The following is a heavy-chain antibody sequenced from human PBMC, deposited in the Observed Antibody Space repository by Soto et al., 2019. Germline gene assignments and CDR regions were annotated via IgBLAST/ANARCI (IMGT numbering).Heavy chain of an antibody. Sequence: PGGSLRLSCAASGFTFSSYAMHWVRQAPGKGLEWVAVISYDGSNKYYADSVKGRFTISRDNSKNTLYLQMNSLRAEDTAVYYCARADHNTRDYGSGIKSDYYCYGMDVWGQGTTVTVSS. CDR2: ISYDGSNK. J-gene: IGHJ6*02. CDR1: GFTFSSYA. CDR3: ARADHNTRDYGSGIKSDYYCYGMDV. D-gene: IGHD3-10*01. V-gene: IGHV3-30-3*01.